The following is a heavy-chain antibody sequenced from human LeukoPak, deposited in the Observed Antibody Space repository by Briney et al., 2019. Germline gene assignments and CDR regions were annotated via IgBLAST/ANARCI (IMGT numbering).Heavy chain of an antibody. V-gene: IGHV1-18*01. Sequence: ASVKVSCKASGYTFTSYGISWVRQAPGQGLEWMGWISAYNGNTKYAQKVLSRVTMTTDTSTSTAYMELRSLRSDDTAVYYCARGGLVVVVAATPSTTPGLLHWLDPWGQGTLVSVSS. CDR2: ISAYNGNT. CDR3: ARGGLVVVVAATPSTTPGLLHWLDP. J-gene: IGHJ5*02. CDR1: GYTFTSYG. D-gene: IGHD2-15*01.